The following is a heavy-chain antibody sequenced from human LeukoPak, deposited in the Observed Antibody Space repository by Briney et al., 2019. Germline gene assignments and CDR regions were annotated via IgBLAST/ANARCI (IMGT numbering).Heavy chain of an antibody. V-gene: IGHV3-11*04. CDR3: ASVDSSGYPDY. CDR2: ISSSGSTI. J-gene: IGHJ4*02. Sequence: GGSLRLSCAASVFTFSDYYMSWIRQAPGKGLEWVSYISSSGSTIYYADSVKGRFTISRDNAKNSLYLQMNSLRAEDTAVYYCASVDSSGYPDYWGQGTLVTVSS. CDR1: VFTFSDYY. D-gene: IGHD3-22*01.